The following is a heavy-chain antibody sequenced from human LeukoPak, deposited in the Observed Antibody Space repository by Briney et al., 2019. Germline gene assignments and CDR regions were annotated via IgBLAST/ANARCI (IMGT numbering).Heavy chain of an antibody. CDR2: LSPTRFYK. CDR3: AREIRGEGFDY. D-gene: IGHD3-10*01. V-gene: IGHV3-21*01. J-gene: IGHJ4*02. CDR1: GFTFSSYA. Sequence: GGSLRLSCAASGFTFSSYAMNWVRQAPGKGLEWVSSLSPTRFYKYHADSVKGRFTISRDNAENSLDLQMNSLRVEDTAVYFCAREIRGEGFDYWGQGTLVTVSS.